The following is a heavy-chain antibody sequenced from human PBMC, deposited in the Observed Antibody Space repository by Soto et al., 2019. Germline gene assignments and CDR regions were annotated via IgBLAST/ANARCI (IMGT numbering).Heavy chain of an antibody. V-gene: IGHV3-23*01. J-gene: IGHJ4*02. CDR2: ISGSGSFT. CDR3: AKIPTGSGSSKFDY. Sequence: GGSLRLSCAASGFTFRTYAMNWGRQAPGKGLEWISAISGSGSFTHYADSVRGRFTISRDNSQNQLYVQMNNLRGDDTAMYYCAKIPTGSGSSKFDYWGQGIQVTVSS. CDR1: GFTFRTYA. D-gene: IGHD3-10*01.